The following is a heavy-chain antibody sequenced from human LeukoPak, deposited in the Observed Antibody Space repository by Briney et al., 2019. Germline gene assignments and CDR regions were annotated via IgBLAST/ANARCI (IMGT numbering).Heavy chain of an antibody. CDR2: IWYDGSNK. CDR1: GFTFSSYG. CDR3: VKGYCTNGVCYPMGGY. J-gene: IGHJ4*02. D-gene: IGHD2-8*01. V-gene: IGHV3-30*02. Sequence: GGSLRLSCAASGFTFSSYGMHWVRQAPGKGLEWVAVIWYDGSNKYYADSVKGRFTISRDNSKNTPYLQMNSLRAEDTAVYYCVKGYCTNGVCYPMGGYWGQGTLVTVSS.